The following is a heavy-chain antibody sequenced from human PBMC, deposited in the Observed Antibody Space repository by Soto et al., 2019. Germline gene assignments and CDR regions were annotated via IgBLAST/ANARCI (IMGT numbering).Heavy chain of an antibody. CDR2: ISYDGSNK. CDR3: AKDVGSSTLDY. V-gene: IGHV3-30*18. D-gene: IGHD2-2*01. Sequence: GGSLRLSCAASGFTFSSYGMHWVRQAPGKGLEWVAVISYDGSNKYYADSVKGRFTISRGNSKNTLYLQMNSLRAEDTAVYYCAKDVGSSTLDYWGQGTLVTVSS. J-gene: IGHJ4*02. CDR1: GFTFSSYG.